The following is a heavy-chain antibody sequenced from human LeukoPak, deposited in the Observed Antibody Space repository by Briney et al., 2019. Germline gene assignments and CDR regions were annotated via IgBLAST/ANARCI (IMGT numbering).Heavy chain of an antibody. CDR3: ARDGGYYGYYNWFDP. Sequence: SQTLSLTCAISGDSVSSDSGVWNWIRQSPSRGLEWLGRTYYRSKWYTDYAVSVKGRIIINADTSKNRFSLHLSSVTPEDTAVYYCARDGGYYGYYNWFDPWGQGTLVTVSS. CDR1: GDSVSSDSGV. CDR2: TYYRSKWYT. V-gene: IGHV6-1*01. J-gene: IGHJ5*02. D-gene: IGHD5-12*01.